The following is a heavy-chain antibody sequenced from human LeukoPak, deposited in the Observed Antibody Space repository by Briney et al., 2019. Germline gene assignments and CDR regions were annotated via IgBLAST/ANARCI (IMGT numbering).Heavy chain of an antibody. J-gene: IGHJ4*02. CDR1: GGSISSYY. V-gene: IGHV4-59*08. Sequence: SETLSLTCTVSGGSISSYYWSWIRQPPGKGLEWIGYIYYSGSTIYNPSLKSRVTISVDTSKNQFSLKLSSVTAADTAVYYCARLSSSGYCLDYWGQGTLVTVSS. CDR3: ARLSSSGYCLDY. D-gene: IGHD3-22*01. CDR2: IYYSGST.